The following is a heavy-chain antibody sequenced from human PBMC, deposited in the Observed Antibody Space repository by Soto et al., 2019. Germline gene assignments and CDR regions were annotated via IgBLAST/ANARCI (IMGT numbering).Heavy chain of an antibody. CDR2: MNPNSGNT. D-gene: IGHD3-3*01. CDR1: GYTFTSYD. V-gene: IGHV1-8*01. Sequence: GPSVKVSCKASGYTFTSYDINWVRQATGQGLEWMGWMNPNSGNTGYAQKFQGRVTMTRNTSISTAYMELSSLRSEDTAVYYCARSPKGAWSGYLYGMDVWGQGTTVTSP. J-gene: IGHJ6*02. CDR3: ARSPKGAWSGYLYGMDV.